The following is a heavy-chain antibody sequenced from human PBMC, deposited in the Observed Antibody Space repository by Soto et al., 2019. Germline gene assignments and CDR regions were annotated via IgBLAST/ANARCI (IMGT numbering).Heavy chain of an antibody. CDR2: IDPEDGET. V-gene: IGHV1-24*01. D-gene: IGHD4-17*01. J-gene: IGHJ4*02. Sequence: ASVKVSCKVSGYTLTELSMHWVRQAPGKGLEGMGGIDPEDGETIYAQKFQGRVTMTEDTSTDTAYMELSSLGSEDTAVYYCATGVSGTTGDWGQGTLVTVSS. CDR3: ATGVSGTTGD. CDR1: GYTLTELS.